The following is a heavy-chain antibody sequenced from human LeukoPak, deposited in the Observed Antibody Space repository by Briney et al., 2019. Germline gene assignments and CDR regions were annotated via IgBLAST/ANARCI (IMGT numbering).Heavy chain of an antibody. CDR1: GFTFGSYA. D-gene: IGHD2-2*03. V-gene: IGHV3-64*01. CDR2: ITNDGGTT. Sequence: PGGSLRLSCAASGFTFGSYAMHWVRQASGKGLEYVSAITNDGGTTFYANSVKGRFTISRDDSKNTLFLQMGSLRPEDMAVYYCARVDDFTYDFWGQGTLVTVSS. J-gene: IGHJ4*02. CDR3: ARVDDFTYDF.